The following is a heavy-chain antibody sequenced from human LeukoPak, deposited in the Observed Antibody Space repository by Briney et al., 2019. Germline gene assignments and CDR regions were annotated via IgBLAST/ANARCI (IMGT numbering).Heavy chain of an antibody. Sequence: GGSLRLSCAASGFTVSSNYMSWVRQAPGKGLEWVSVIYSGGSTYYADSVKGRFTISRDNSKNTLYLQMNSLRAEDTAVYYCARLGIVVVPAATGTPDWYFDLWGRGTLVTVSS. CDR2: IYSGGST. CDR3: ARLGIVVVPAATGTPDWYFDL. V-gene: IGHV3-66*04. D-gene: IGHD2-2*01. J-gene: IGHJ2*01. CDR1: GFTVSSNY.